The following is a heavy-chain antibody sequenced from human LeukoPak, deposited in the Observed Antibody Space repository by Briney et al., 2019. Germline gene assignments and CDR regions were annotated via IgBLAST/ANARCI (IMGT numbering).Heavy chain of an antibody. Sequence: GGSLRLSCAAYGFTFNSHPMVWLPQAQGQGWVWFTNITGSGGNTEYRVPGRGRFTISRDNSKNSLYLKRQSQSAEDTALYSCAKDGGGSLEWLPPMDVWGQGTTVTVSS. CDR3: AKDGGGSLEWLPPMDV. CDR1: GFTFNSHP. CDR2: ITGSGGNT. D-gene: IGHD3-3*01. J-gene: IGHJ6*02. V-gene: IGHV3-23*01.